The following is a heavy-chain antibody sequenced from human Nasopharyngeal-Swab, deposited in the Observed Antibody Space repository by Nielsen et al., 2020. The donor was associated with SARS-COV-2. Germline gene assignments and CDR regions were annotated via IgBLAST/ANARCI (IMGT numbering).Heavy chain of an antibody. CDR3: ARALEYSRGMDV. D-gene: IGHD6-6*01. CDR1: GGSFSGYY. Sequence: SETPSLTCAVFGGSFSGYYWSWIRQPPGKGLEWIGEINHSGSTNYNPSLKSRVTISVDTSKNQFSLKLTSVTAADTAVYYCARALEYSRGMDVWGQGTTVTVSS. J-gene: IGHJ6*02. V-gene: IGHV4-34*01. CDR2: INHSGST.